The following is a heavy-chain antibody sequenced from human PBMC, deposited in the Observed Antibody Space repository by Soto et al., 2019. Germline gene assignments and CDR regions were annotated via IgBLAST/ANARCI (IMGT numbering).Heavy chain of an antibody. D-gene: IGHD2-2*01. J-gene: IGHJ5*02. CDR1: GGSISSGDYY. CDR2: IYYSGST. Sequence: SETLSLTCTVSGGSISSGDYYWSWICQPPGKGLEWIGYIYYSGSTYYNPSLKSRVTISVDTSKNQFSLKLSSVTAADTAVYYCARSQVVPAAKKVRWFDPWGQGTLVTVSS. CDR3: ARSQVVPAAKKVRWFDP. V-gene: IGHV4-30-4*01.